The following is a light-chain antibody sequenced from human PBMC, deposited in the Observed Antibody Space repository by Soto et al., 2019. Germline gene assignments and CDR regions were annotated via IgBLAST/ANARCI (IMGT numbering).Light chain of an antibody. V-gene: IGKV3-11*01. CDR2: DTS. CDR1: QRVNIY. CDR3: QQRSSPTWT. Sequence: EIVLTQSPATLSLSLGDRATLSCTASQRVNIYLNWYQQKPGQAPKLLIYDTSVRATGIPARFSGSGSGTDFTLTISSLESEDFAIYYCQQRSSPTWTCGPGTRV. J-gene: IGKJ1*01.